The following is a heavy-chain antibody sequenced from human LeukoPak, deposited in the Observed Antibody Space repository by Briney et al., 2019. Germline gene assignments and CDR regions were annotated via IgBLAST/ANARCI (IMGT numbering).Heavy chain of an antibody. Sequence: SETLSLTCTVSGGSISSSSYYWGWIRQPPGRGLEWIGSIYYSGSAYYNPSLKSRVTISVDTSKNQFSLKLSSVTAADTAVYYCARLPYYYDSSGYYYAYYYYGMDVWGQGTTVTVSS. CDR3: ARLPYYYDSSGYYYAYYYYGMDV. V-gene: IGHV4-39*01. D-gene: IGHD3-22*01. CDR2: IYYSGSA. CDR1: GGSISSSSYY. J-gene: IGHJ6*02.